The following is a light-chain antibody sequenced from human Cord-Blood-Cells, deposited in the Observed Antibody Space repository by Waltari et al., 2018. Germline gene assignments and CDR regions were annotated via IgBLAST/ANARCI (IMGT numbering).Light chain of an antibody. Sequence: DIQMTQSPSSMSASVGDRVTITCRASQSIRSYLNWYQQKPGKAPKLLIYAASSLQSGVPSRFSGSESGTDFTLTISSLQPEDFATYYWQQSYSTPPTFGGGTKVEIK. CDR3: QQSYSTPPT. J-gene: IGKJ4*01. V-gene: IGKV1-39*01. CDR2: AAS. CDR1: QSIRSY.